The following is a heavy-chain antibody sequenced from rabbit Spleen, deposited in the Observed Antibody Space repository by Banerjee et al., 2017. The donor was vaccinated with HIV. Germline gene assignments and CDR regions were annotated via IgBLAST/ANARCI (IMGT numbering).Heavy chain of an antibody. J-gene: IGHJ4*01. D-gene: IGHD1-1*01. V-gene: IGHV1S45*01. CDR1: GFSFSDRDV. CDR3: ARDLVGVIGWNFYL. CDR2: INAATAKP. Sequence: QEQLVESGGGLVQPEGSLTLTCKASGFSFSDRDVMCWFRQAPGKRLEWIACINAATAKPVYATWAKGRFTISRTSSTTVTLRMTSLTAADTATYFCARDLVGVIGWNFYLWGQGTIVPVS.